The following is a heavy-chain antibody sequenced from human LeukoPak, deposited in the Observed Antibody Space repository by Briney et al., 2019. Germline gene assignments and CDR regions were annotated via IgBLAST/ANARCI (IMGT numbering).Heavy chain of an antibody. CDR2: INWSGGST. D-gene: IGHD3-22*01. CDR1: GFAFDEHG. J-gene: IGHJ4*02. V-gene: IGHV3-20*04. Sequence: GGSLRLSCTASGFAFDEHGMSWVRQVPGKGLEWVSGINWSGGSTGYADPLRGRFTISRDNSKNTLYLQMNSLRAEDTAVYYCAKDETYYYDSSGPGWGQGTLVTVSS. CDR3: AKDETYYYDSSGPG.